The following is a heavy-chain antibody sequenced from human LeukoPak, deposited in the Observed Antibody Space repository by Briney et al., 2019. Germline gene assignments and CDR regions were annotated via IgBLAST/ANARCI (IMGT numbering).Heavy chain of an antibody. J-gene: IGHJ4*02. CDR2: VSTYNDKK. CDR1: GYTFTDYY. Sequence: GASVKVSCKASGYTFTDYYIHWVRQAPGQGLEWMGWVSTYNDKKDYAQKFQGRVIMTTDTSTTTAYMELGSLRSDDTAVYYCARHSGSYAFDYWGQGTLVTVSS. D-gene: IGHD1-26*01. V-gene: IGHV1-18*04. CDR3: ARHSGSYAFDY.